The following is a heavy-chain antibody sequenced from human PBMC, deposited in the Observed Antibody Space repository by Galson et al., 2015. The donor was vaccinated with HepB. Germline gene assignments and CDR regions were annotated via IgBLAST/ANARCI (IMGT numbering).Heavy chain of an antibody. CDR3: ARARYSSGWYRKTDDDAFEI. J-gene: IGHJ3*02. CDR2: ISWNSGNI. D-gene: IGHD6-19*01. CDR1: GFTFGDYA. V-gene: IGHV3-9*01. Sequence: SLRLSCAASGFTFGDYAMHWVRQAPGKGLEWVSGISWNSGNIDYADSVKGRFTISRDNAKNSLYLQMNSLRAEDTALYYCARARYSSGWYRKTDDDAFEIWGQGTMVTVSS.